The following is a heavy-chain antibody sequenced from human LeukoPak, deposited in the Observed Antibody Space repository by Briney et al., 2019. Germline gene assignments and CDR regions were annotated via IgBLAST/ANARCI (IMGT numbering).Heavy chain of an antibody. D-gene: IGHD6-19*01. J-gene: IGHJ5*02. Sequence: ASVKVSCKTSGFTFTTYTMHWVRQAPGQRLEWMGWINAANGNAQYSQKFQGRVTITRDTSASTAYMELSSLRSEDTAVYYCARGAPIRVAVAATFDPWGQGTLVTVPS. CDR3: ARGAPIRVAVAATFDP. CDR1: GFTFTTYT. V-gene: IGHV1-3*01. CDR2: INAANGNA.